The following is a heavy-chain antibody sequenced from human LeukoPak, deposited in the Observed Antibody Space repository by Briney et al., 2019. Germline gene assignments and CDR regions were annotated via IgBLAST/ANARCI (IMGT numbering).Heavy chain of an antibody. CDR2: IWYDGSNK. D-gene: IGHD2-15*01. J-gene: IGHJ4*02. Sequence: PGGSLRLSCAASGFTFSSYGMHWVRQAPGKGLEWVAVIWYDGSNKYYADSVKGRFTISRDNSKNTLYLQMNSLRAEDTAVYYCASLDVVVVAATDYWGQGTLVTVSS. CDR3: ASLDVVVVAATDY. CDR1: GFTFSSYG. V-gene: IGHV3-33*01.